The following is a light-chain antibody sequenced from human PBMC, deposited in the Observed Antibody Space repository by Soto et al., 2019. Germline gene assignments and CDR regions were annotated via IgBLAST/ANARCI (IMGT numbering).Light chain of an antibody. V-gene: IGKV4-1*01. CDR3: QQYYSTPLT. CDR2: WAS. Sequence: DIVMTQSPDSLAVSLCERATINCKSSQSVLYSSKNKNYLAWYQQKPGQPPKLLIYWASTREPGVPDRFSGSGSGTDFTLTISSLQAEDVAVYYCQQYYSTPLTFGGGTKVEIK. CDR1: QSVLYSSKNKNY. J-gene: IGKJ4*01.